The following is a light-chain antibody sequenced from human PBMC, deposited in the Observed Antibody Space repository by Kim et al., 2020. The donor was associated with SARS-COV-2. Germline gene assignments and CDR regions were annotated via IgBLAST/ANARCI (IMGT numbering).Light chain of an antibody. J-gene: IGKJ1*01. CDR2: AAS. CDR1: QSISNS. Sequence: ASVGDRVHITRRDSQSISNSFSWYQQKPRNAPKLLLYAASKLESGVQSRFSGSGSGTDYTLTISSLQPEDFATFYCQQSYSIPWTFGQGTKVDIK. CDR3: QQSYSIPWT. V-gene: IGKV1-NL1*01.